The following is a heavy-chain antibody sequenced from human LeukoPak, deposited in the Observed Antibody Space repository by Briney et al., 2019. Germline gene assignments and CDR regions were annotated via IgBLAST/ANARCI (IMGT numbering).Heavy chain of an antibody. J-gene: IGHJ4*02. Sequence: PGRSLRLSCAASGFTFSSYGMHWVRQAPGKGLEWVAVIPYDGSNKYYADSVKGRFTISRDNSKNTLYLQMNSLRAEDTAVYYCAKSYFDLYYFDYWGQGTLVTVSS. V-gene: IGHV3-30*18. CDR1: GFTFSSYG. CDR3: AKSYFDLYYFDY. D-gene: IGHD3-9*01. CDR2: IPYDGSNK.